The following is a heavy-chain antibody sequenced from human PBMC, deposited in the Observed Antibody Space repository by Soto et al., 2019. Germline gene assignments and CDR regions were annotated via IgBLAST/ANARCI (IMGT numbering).Heavy chain of an antibody. D-gene: IGHD3-3*01. V-gene: IGHV3-23*01. Sequence: EVQLLESGGGLVQPGGSLRLSCAASGFKFGSNALTWVRQAPGKGLEWVAGISDKGFGTYYADSVRGRFTISRDNVNNTVYLQMNSLRAEDTAVYYCAKDRHTVYGVVIRGSAMDVWGRGTTVTVSS. CDR2: ISDKGFGT. CDR1: GFKFGSNA. CDR3: AKDRHTVYGVVIRGSAMDV. J-gene: IGHJ6*02.